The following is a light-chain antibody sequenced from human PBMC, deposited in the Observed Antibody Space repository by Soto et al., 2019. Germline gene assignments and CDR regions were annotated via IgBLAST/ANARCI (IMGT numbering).Light chain of an antibody. CDR2: EVT. CDR3: CSYAGIITWV. Sequence: QSALTQPASVSGSPGQSITISCTGTSNDIGGHNHDSWYQQHPGNSPKLIIYEVTGRPSGVSNRFSASKSGTTASLTISGLQAEDEADYYCCSYAGIITWVCGGGTKVTVL. V-gene: IGLV2-23*02. J-gene: IGLJ3*02. CDR1: SNDIGGHNH.